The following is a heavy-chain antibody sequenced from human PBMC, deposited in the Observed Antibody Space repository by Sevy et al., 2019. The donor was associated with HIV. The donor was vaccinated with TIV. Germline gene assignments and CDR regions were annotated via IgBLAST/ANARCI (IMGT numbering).Heavy chain of an antibody. D-gene: IGHD3-22*01. CDR3: ATEDITMIPYGLDV. Sequence: ASVKVSCKVSGYTLTELSMHWVRQPPGKGLEWMGRFDPEDGETIYAQEFLGRLTMTEDTSTDTAYMDLSSLRSEDTAVYYCATEDITMIPYGLDVWGQGTTVTVSS. CDR1: GYTLTELS. J-gene: IGHJ6*02. V-gene: IGHV1-24*01. CDR2: FDPEDGET.